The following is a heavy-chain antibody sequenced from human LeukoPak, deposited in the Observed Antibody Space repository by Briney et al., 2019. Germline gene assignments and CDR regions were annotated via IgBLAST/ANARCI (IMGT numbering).Heavy chain of an antibody. J-gene: IGHJ4*02. CDR2: ISAYSGNT. D-gene: IGHD2-21*01. V-gene: IGHV1-18*01. Sequence: ASVKVSCKASGYTFSSYGISWVRQAPGQGLEWMGWISAYSGNTNYVQKLQGRVTMTTDTSTSTVYMELRSLRSDDTAVYYCASKGLLIGEDYFDYWGQGTLVTVSS. CDR3: ASKGLLIGEDYFDY. CDR1: GYTFSSYG.